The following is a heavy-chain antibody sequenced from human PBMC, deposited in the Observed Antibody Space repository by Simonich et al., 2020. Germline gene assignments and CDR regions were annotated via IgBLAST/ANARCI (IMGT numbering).Heavy chain of an antibody. CDR2: LKQDGSEK. Sequence: EVQLVESGGGLVQPGGSLRLSCAASGFTFSSYWMSWVRQAPGSGLEWQAILKQDGSEKDYVDSVKGRFTNSRDNAKHSLYLQMNSLRAEDTAVYYCARFRGRYFDWLFDYWGQGTLVTVSS. D-gene: IGHD3-9*01. V-gene: IGHV3-7*01. CDR3: ARFRGRYFDWLFDY. CDR1: GFTFSSYW. J-gene: IGHJ4*02.